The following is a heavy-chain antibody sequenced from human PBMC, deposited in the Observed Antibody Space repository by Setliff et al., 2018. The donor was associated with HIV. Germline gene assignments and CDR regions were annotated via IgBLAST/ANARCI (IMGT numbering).Heavy chain of an antibody. CDR2: LNTDGSST. V-gene: IGHV3-74*03. CDR1: GFTVSSNY. Sequence: GGSLRLSCAAPGFTVSSNYMSWVRQAPGKGLVWVSRLNTDGSSTKYADSVKGRFTISRDNAKNTLYLQMDSLRGEDTAVYYCARGYYGSDLQNAMDVWGQGTTVTVSS. CDR3: ARGYYGSDLQNAMDV. D-gene: IGHD3-10*01. J-gene: IGHJ6*02.